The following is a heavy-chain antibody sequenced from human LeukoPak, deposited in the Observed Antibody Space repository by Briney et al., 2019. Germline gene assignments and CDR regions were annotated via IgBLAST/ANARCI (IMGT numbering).Heavy chain of an antibody. V-gene: IGHV4-34*01. CDR3: ASYFGEYYDTS. D-gene: IGHD3-22*01. J-gene: IGHJ4*02. Sequence: PSETLSLTCAVYGGSFSGYYWSWIRQPPGKGLEWIGEINHSGSTNYNPSLKSRVTISVDTSKNQFSLKLSSVTAADTAVYYCASYFGEYYDTSWGQGTLVTVSS. CDR2: INHSGST. CDR1: GGSFSGYY.